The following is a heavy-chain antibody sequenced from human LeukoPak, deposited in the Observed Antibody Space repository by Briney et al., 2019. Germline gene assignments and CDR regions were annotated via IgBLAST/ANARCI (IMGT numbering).Heavy chain of an antibody. CDR3: VRDGVGAPPFDY. CDR2: IKGDGSST. CDR1: GLTFSSNW. D-gene: IGHD1-26*01. J-gene: IGHJ4*02. Sequence: PGGSLRLSCAASGLTFSSNWMHWVRQAPGKGLVWVSRIKGDGSSTSYADSVKGLFTISRDNAKNTLFLQMNSLRAEDTAVYYCVRDGVGAPPFDYWGQGALVTVSS. V-gene: IGHV3-74*01.